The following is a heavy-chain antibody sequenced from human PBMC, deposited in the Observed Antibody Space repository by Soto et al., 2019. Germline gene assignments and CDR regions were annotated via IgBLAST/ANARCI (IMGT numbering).Heavy chain of an antibody. Sequence: QVQLVQSGAEMKKPGSSVKVSCQSSGGTFNTYAMNWVRQAPGQGPEWMGDVSPMFVAANYAPKFQGRVTITADESTGTSYMQLSSLTSEDTALYFCPREVQVHTPAFVYWGQGTLVTVSS. V-gene: IGHV1-69*19. CDR2: VSPMFVAA. D-gene: IGHD3-10*01. CDR3: PREVQVHTPAFVY. J-gene: IGHJ4*02. CDR1: GGTFNTYA.